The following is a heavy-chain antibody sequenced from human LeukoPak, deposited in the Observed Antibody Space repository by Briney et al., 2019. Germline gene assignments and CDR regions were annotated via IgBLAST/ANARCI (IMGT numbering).Heavy chain of an antibody. V-gene: IGHV4-30-2*01. D-gene: IGHD2-15*01. Sequence: SQTLSLTCTVSGGFISSGGYSWSWIRQPPGKGLEWIGYIYHSGGTCYSPSLKSRVTMSVDWSKNHFSLELSSVTAADTAVYYCARVTHYWGQGTLVTVSS. J-gene: IGHJ4*02. CDR2: IYHSGGT. CDR3: ARVTHY. CDR1: GGFISSGGYS.